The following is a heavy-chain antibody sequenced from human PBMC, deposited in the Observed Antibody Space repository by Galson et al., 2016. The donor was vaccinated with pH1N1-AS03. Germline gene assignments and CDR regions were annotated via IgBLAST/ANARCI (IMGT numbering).Heavy chain of an antibody. V-gene: IGHV4-39*01. J-gene: IGHJ2*01. CDR2: IFYGGTT. CDR1: GGSISSTNYY. CDR3: AAKPCTACGDWNYWYFDF. D-gene: IGHD1-1*01. Sequence: SETLSLTCTVSGGSISSTNYYWGWLRQPPGKGPEWIGSIFYGGTTYYTPSPRGRVTMSVDASRNQFSLNLSSVTAADTAVYYCAAKPCTACGDWNYWYFDFRGFGTLVTVSS.